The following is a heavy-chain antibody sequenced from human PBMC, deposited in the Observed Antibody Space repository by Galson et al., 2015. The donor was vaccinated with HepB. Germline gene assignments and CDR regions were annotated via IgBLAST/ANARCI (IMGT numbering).Heavy chain of an antibody. CDR1: GFTFRYYA. CDR2: ITPSGDNT. J-gene: IGHJ4*02. Sequence: SLRLSCAASGFTFRYYAMSWVRQAPGKGLEWVSAITPSGDNTYYADSMKGRFTISRDNSQNTLYLQMNSLRADDTAIYFCAKVFPEKTDDWYRQALYYFDSWGQGTRVTFAS. CDR3: AKVFPEKTDDWYRQALYYFDS. D-gene: IGHD3-9*01. V-gene: IGHV3-23*01.